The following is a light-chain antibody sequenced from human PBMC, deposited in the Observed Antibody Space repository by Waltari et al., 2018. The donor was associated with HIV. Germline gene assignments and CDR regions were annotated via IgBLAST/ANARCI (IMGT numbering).Light chain of an antibody. J-gene: IGLJ2*01. CDR2: EVN. CDR3: SSFTISNSLL. Sequence: KAPKLIIYEVNNRPSGVSHRFSGSKSANTASLTISELQTWDEANYYCSSFTISNSLLFGGGTRLSVL. V-gene: IGLV2-14*01.